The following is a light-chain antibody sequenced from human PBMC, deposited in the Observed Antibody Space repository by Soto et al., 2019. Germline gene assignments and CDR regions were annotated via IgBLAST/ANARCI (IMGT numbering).Light chain of an antibody. CDR1: RSDVGGYNY. CDR3: SSYTSRSRV. Sequence: QSALTQPASVSGSPGQSITISCTGTRSDVGGYNYVSWYQQHPGKAPKLMIYDVSNRPSGVSNRFSGSKSGNTASLAISGLQAEDEADYYCSSYTSRSRVFGTGTKLTV. CDR2: DVS. V-gene: IGLV2-14*01. J-gene: IGLJ1*01.